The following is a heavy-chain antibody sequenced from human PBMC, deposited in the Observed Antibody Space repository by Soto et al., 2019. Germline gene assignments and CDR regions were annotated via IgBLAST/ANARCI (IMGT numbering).Heavy chain of an antibody. J-gene: IGHJ6*02. CDR1: GFTFSSYS. D-gene: IGHD3-16*01. CDR2: ISSSSSTI. V-gene: IGHV3-48*02. CDR3: ARASRGGYYYGMDV. Sequence: EVQLVESGGGLVQPGGSLRLSCAASGFTFSSYSMNWVRQAPGKGLEWVSYISSSSSTIYYADSVKGRFTISRDNAKNSLYRQMNSLRDEDTAVYYCARASRGGYYYGMDVWGQGTTVTVSS.